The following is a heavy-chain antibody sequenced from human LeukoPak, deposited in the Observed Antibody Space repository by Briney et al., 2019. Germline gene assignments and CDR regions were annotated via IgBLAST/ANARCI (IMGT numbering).Heavy chain of an antibody. J-gene: IGHJ4*02. CDR2: INHSGIT. V-gene: IGHV4-38-2*01. Sequence: SETLSLTCAVSGYSIRSGHYWGWIRQSPGKGLEWIGSINHSGITEYNPSLKSRVTLSVDTSKNQFSLQLRSVTAADRALYYCARSGDYIKEGFDYSGQGTQVTVSS. CDR1: GYSIRSGHY. D-gene: IGHD3-22*01. CDR3: ARSGDYIKEGFDY.